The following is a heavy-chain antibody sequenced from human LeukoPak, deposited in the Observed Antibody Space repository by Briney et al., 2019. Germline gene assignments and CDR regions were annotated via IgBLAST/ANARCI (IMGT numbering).Heavy chain of an antibody. V-gene: IGHV3-30-3*01. Sequence: GGSLRLSCAASGFTFSSYVMHWVRQAPCKGLEWVAVISFDGHNKYYADSVKGRFTISRDNSKNTLYLQMNSLRAEDTAVFYCARELGYSYNNGRFDYWGQGTLVTVSS. CDR3: ARELGYSYNNGRFDY. J-gene: IGHJ4*02. CDR1: GFTFSSYV. CDR2: ISFDGHNK. D-gene: IGHD5-18*01.